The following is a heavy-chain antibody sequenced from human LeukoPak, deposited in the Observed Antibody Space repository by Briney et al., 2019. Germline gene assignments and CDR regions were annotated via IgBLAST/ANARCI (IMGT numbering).Heavy chain of an antibody. V-gene: IGHV1-69*13. CDR2: IIPIFGTA. D-gene: IGHD3-16*02. CDR3: ARWLSRWPRQGGYFDY. CDR1: GGTFSSYA. J-gene: IGHJ4*02. Sequence: ASVKVSCKASGGTFSSYAISWVRQAPGQGLEWMGGIIPIFGTANYAQKFQGRVTITADESTSTAYMELSSLRSEDTAVYYCARWLSRWPRQGGYFDYWGQGTLVTVSS.